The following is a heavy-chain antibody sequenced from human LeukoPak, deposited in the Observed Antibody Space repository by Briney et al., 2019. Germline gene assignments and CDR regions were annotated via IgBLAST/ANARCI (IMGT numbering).Heavy chain of an antibody. V-gene: IGHV1-8*01. CDR1: GYTFTSYD. D-gene: IGHD6-25*01. Sequence: ASVKVSCKASGYTFTSYDINWVRQATGQGLEWMGWMNPNSGNTGYAQKFQGRVTMTRSTSISTAYMELSSLRSEDTAVYYCARAASHPLYYYYYMDVWGKGTTVTVSS. J-gene: IGHJ6*03. CDR3: ARAASHPLYYYYYMDV. CDR2: MNPNSGNT.